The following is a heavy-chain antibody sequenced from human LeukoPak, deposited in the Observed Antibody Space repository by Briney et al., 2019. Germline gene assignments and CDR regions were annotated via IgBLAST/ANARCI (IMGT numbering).Heavy chain of an antibody. CDR1: GYSFTTYW. J-gene: IGHJ4*02. Sequence: GESLKISCETSGYSFTTYWIGWVRQPPGKGLEWMGITYPGDSDTRYSPSFQGQVTISADKSMSTAYLQWSSLKASDTAMYYCARGAVDTEATITNYFDYWGQGTLVTVSS. CDR3: ARGAVDTEATITNYFDY. CDR2: TYPGDSDT. V-gene: IGHV5-51*01. D-gene: IGHD5-12*01.